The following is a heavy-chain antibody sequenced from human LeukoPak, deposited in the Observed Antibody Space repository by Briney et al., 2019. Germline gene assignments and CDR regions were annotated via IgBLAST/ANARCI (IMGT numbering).Heavy chain of an antibody. Sequence: GGSLRLSCAAAGFTFSSNWMSWVRQAPGKGLQWVANIKQDGSEKYYVDSVKGRFTISRDDAKKSLYLQMNSLRGEDTAVYYCARGLGINGLALDMWGQGTMVTVSP. CDR3: ARGLGINGLALDM. CDR1: GFTFSSNW. J-gene: IGHJ3*02. V-gene: IGHV3-7*05. D-gene: IGHD3-10*01. CDR2: IKQDGSEK.